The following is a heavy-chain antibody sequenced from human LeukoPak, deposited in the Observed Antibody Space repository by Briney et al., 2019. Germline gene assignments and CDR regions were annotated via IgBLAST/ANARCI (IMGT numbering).Heavy chain of an antibody. Sequence: SVKVSCKASGGTFSSYAISWVRQAPGRGLEWRGGIIPIFGTANYAQKFQGRVTITTDESTSTAYMELSSLRSEDTAVYYCAREADILTGNWFDLWGQGTLVTVSS. CDR1: GGTFSSYA. V-gene: IGHV1-69*05. CDR3: AREADILTGNWFDL. D-gene: IGHD3-9*01. J-gene: IGHJ5*02. CDR2: IIPIFGTA.